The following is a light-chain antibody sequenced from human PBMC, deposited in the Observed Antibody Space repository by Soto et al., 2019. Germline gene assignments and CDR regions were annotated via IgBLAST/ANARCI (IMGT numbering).Light chain of an antibody. CDR1: QSITSN. Sequence: EIVMTQSPATLSVSPGERATLSCRASQSITSNLAWYQQKPGQAPSLLIYSASTRATGIPARFSGSGSGTEFTLTISSLQSEDFALYYCQQYNNWPRTFGQGTKVEIK. CDR2: SAS. J-gene: IGKJ1*01. V-gene: IGKV3-15*01. CDR3: QQYNNWPRT.